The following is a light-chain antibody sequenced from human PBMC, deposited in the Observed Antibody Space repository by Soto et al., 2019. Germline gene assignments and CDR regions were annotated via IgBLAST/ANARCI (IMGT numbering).Light chain of an antibody. V-gene: IGLV1-40*01. Sequence: QSVLTQPPSVSGAPGQRVTISCTGSSSNIGAGYDVHWYQQLPGTAPKLLIYGNSNRPSGVPDRFSGSKSGTSASRAITGLQAEDEADYYCQSYDSSLSDLVVFGGGTKLTVL. CDR1: SSNIGAGYD. J-gene: IGLJ2*01. CDR2: GNS. CDR3: QSYDSSLSDLVV.